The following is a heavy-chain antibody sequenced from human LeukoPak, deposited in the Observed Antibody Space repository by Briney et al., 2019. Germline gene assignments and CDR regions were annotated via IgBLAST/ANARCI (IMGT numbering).Heavy chain of an antibody. Sequence: SETLSLTCTVSGGSISSCYWSWIRQPPGKGLEWIGYIYYSGSTNYNPSLKSRVTISVDTSKNQFSLKLSSVTAADTAVNYCARVGSSKKASYYYYYMDVWGKGTTVTVSS. CDR1: GGSISSCY. V-gene: IGHV4-59*01. J-gene: IGHJ6*03. CDR3: ARVGSSKKASYYYYYMDV. D-gene: IGHD6-13*01. CDR2: IYYSGST.